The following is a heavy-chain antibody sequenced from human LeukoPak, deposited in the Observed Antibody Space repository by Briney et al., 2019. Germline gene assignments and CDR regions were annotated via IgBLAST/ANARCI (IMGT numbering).Heavy chain of an antibody. CDR2: INPNSGGT. CDR1: GYTFTGYY. D-gene: IGHD2-2*01. J-gene: IGHJ6*02. CDR3: ARDRIVAVPAAPTHYYYYGMDV. V-gene: IGHV1-2*02. Sequence: GASVKVSCKASGYTFTGYYMHWVRQAPGQGLEWMGWINPNSGGTNYAQKFQGRVTMTRDTSISTAYMELSRLRSDDTAVYYCARDRIVAVPAAPTHYYYYGMDVWGQGTTVTVSS.